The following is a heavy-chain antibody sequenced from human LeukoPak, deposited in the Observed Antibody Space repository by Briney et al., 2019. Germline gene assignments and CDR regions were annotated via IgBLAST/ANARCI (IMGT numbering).Heavy chain of an antibody. V-gene: IGHV1-18*01. CDR1: GYTSTSYG. D-gene: IGHD5-12*01. J-gene: IGHJ4*02. CDR3: ARDGYSGYDEIDY. CDR2: ISAYNGDT. Sequence: GASVKVSCKASGYTSTSYGISWVRQAPGQGLEWMGWISAYNGDTNFAQKVQGRVTMTTDTSTNTAYMELRSLRSDDTAVYYCARDGYSGYDEIDYWGQGTLVTVSS.